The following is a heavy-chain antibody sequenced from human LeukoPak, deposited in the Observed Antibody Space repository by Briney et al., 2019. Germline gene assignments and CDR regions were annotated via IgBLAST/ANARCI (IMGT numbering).Heavy chain of an antibody. CDR3: ARDSGIAAAGSSPFDY. CDR1: GGTFSSYA. J-gene: IGHJ4*02. Sequence: SVKVPCKASGGTFSSYAISWVRQAPGQGLEWMGRIIPIFGIANYAQKFQGRVTITADKSTSTAYMELSSLRSEDTAVYYCARDSGIAAAGSSPFDYWGQGTLVTVSS. D-gene: IGHD6-13*01. CDR2: IIPIFGIA. V-gene: IGHV1-69*04.